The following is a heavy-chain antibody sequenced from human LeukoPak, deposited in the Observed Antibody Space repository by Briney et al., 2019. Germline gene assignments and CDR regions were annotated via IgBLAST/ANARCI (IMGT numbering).Heavy chain of an antibody. CDR1: GGSISSYY. J-gene: IGHJ4*02. D-gene: IGHD5-18*01. CDR3: ARDREIPL. CDR2: IYYSGST. V-gene: IGHV4-59*01. Sequence: SETLSLTCTVSGGSISSYYWSWIRQPPGKGLEWIGYIYYSGSTNYNPSLKSRVTISVDTSKNQFSLKLSSVTAADTAVYYCARDREIPLWGQGTLVTVSS.